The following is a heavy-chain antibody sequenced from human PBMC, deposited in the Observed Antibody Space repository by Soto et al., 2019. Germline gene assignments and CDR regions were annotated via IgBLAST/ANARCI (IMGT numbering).Heavy chain of an antibody. CDR2: IYYSGST. CDR1: GDSINSYY. J-gene: IGHJ4*02. V-gene: IGHV4-59*01. CDR3: ARGGDGHTTSFFDY. Sequence: PSETLSLTCTVSGDSINSYYWSWIRQPPGKRLEWIGYIYYSGSTNYNPSLRSRFTMSVDTSKNQFSLKLSSVTAADTAVYFCARGGDGHTTSFFDYWGRGTLVTVSS. D-gene: IGHD2-8*01.